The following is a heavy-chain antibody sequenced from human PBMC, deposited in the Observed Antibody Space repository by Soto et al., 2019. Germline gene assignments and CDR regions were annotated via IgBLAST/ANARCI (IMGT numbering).Heavy chain of an antibody. V-gene: IGHV1-8*01. CDR3: ARGLSSSWSGNWFDP. CDR2: MNPNSGNT. D-gene: IGHD6-13*01. J-gene: IGHJ5*02. CDR1: GYTFTSYD. Sequence: QVQLVQSGAEVKKPGASVKVSCKASGYTFTSYDINWVRQATGQGLEWMGWMNPNSGNTDYAQKFQGRVTMTRNTSMSTGYMELSSLRSEDTAVYYCARGLSSSWSGNWFDPWGEGSLVIVSS.